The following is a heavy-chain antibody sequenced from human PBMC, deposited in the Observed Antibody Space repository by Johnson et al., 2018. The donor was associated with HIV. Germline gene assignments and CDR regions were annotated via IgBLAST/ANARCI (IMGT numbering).Heavy chain of an antibody. CDR1: GFTVSSNY. D-gene: IGHD1-26*01. CDR2: IYSGGNT. V-gene: IGHV3-53*01. J-gene: IGHJ3*02. CDR3: ATSHGSHGAFDI. Sequence: VQLVESGGGVVQPGGSLRLSCAASGFTVSSNYMSWVRQAPGKGLEWVSVIYSGGNTYYADSVKGRFTISRENSKNTLYLQMNSLRAEDTAVYYCATSHGSHGAFDIWGQGTMVTVSS.